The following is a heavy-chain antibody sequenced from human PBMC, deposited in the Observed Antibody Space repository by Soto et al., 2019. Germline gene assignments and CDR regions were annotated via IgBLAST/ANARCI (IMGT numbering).Heavy chain of an antibody. CDR1: GGSISSGGYY. D-gene: IGHD1-1*01. Sequence: QVQLQESGPGLVKPSQTLSLTCTVSGGSISSGGYYWSWIRQHPGKGLEWIGYIYYSGSTYYNPSRQSRVXXXVXXSKNQFSLKLSSVTAADTAVYYCARWPQLEPRFDYWGQGTLVTVSS. J-gene: IGHJ4*02. CDR2: IYYSGST. V-gene: IGHV4-31*03. CDR3: ARWPQLEPRFDY.